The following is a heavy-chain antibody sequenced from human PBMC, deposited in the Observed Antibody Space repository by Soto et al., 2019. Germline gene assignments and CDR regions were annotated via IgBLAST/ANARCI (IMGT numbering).Heavy chain of an antibody. V-gene: IGHV3-30*18. Sequence: QVQLVESGGGAVQPGESLRLSCVASGFDFTYYAMHLVRQAPGKGLESVAVMSSDGSKIHHTDAVKGRFTISRDNSKNTLYLQMNSLRKEYTAVYFCAKDEGVGGTLGLFDYWGQGTLVSVSS. CDR3: AKDEGVGGTLGLFDY. CDR1: GFDFTYYA. J-gene: IGHJ4*02. D-gene: IGHD1-26*01. CDR2: MSSDGSKI.